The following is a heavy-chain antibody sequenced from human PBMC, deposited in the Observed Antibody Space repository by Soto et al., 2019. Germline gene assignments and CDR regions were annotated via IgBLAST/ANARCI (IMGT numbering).Heavy chain of an antibody. V-gene: IGHV3-48*02. CDR1: GFTFSSYS. CDR3: AREQHSSGWYYFDY. Sequence: EVQLVESGGGLVQPGGSLRLSCAASGFTFSSYSMNWVRQAPGKGLEWVSYISSSSSTIYYADSVEGRFTISRDNAKNSLYLQMNSLRDEDTAVYYCAREQHSSGWYYFDYWGQGTLVTVSS. J-gene: IGHJ4*02. D-gene: IGHD6-19*01. CDR2: ISSSSSTI.